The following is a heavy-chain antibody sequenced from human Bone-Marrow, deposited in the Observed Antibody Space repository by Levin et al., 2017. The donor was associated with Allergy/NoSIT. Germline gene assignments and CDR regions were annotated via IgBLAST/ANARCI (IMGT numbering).Heavy chain of an antibody. J-gene: IGHJ6*02. CDR2: IWYDGSNK. CDR3: ARDRDDYVWGSYRYYYGMDV. D-gene: IGHD3-16*02. V-gene: IGHV3-33*01. CDR1: GFTFSSYG. Sequence: GGSLRLSCAASGFTFSSYGMHWVRQAPGKGLEWVAVIWYDGSNKYYADSVKGRFTISRDNSKNTLYLQMNSLRAEDTAVYYCARDRDDYVWGSYRYYYGMDVWGQGTTVTVSS.